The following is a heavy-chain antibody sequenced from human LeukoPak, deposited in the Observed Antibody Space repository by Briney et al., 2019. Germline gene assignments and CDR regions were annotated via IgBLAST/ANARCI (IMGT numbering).Heavy chain of an antibody. CDR3: ARQSAGSHDY. J-gene: IGHJ4*02. V-gene: IGHV4-38-2*02. Sequence: PSETLSLTCTVSGYSISGGYYWGWIRQPPGKGLEWIGEINHSGSTNYNPSLKSRVTISVDTSKNQFSLKLSSVTAADTAVYYCARQSAGSHDYWGQGTLVTVSS. D-gene: IGHD3-10*01. CDR2: INHSGST. CDR1: GYSISGGYY.